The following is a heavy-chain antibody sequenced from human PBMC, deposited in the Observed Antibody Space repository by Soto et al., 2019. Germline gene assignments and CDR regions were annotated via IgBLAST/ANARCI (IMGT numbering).Heavy chain of an antibody. V-gene: IGHV3-9*01. Sequence: GGSLRLSCAASGFTFDDYAMHWVRQAPGKGLEWVSGISWNSGSIGYADSVKGRFTISRDNAKNSLYLQMNSLRAEDTALYYCAKEDCSGGSCYYYYMDVWGKGTTVTVSS. CDR2: ISWNSGSI. J-gene: IGHJ6*03. D-gene: IGHD2-15*01. CDR1: GFTFDDYA. CDR3: AKEDCSGGSCYYYYMDV.